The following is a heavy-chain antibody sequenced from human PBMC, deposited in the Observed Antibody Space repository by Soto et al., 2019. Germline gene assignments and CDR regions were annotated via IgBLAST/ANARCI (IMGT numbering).Heavy chain of an antibody. V-gene: IGHV3-30*18. CDR1: GFTFSSYG. CDR2: ISYDGSNK. D-gene: IGHD6-19*01. J-gene: IGHJ3*02. Sequence: VQLVESGGGVVQPGRSLRLSCPASGFTFSSYGMHWVRQAPGKGLEWVAVISYDGSNKYYADSVKGRFTISRDNSKNTLYLQMNSLRAEDTAVYYCAKVGVGADDAFDIWGQGTMVTVSS. CDR3: AKVGVGADDAFDI.